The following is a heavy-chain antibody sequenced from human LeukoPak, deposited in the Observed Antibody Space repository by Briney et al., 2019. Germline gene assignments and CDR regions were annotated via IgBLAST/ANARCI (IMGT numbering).Heavy chain of an antibody. CDR2: ITVSGGNT. J-gene: IGHJ4*02. D-gene: IGHD4-17*01. CDR1: GVTFSSNG. Sequence: GGSLRLSCAASGVTFSSNGMSWVRQAPGKGLEWVSSITVSGGNTYYADSVKGRFTISRENYKNALYLQMNSLRAEDTAVYYCTKRSSTVTPKTYYFDYWGQGTLVTVSS. V-gene: IGHV3-23*01. CDR3: TKRSSTVTPKTYYFDY.